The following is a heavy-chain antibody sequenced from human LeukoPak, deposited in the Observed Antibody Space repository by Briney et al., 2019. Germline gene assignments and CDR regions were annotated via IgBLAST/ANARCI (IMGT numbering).Heavy chain of an antibody. CDR2: IRHDESNK. CDR3: AKDPSTVVAATPDYFDY. D-gene: IGHD2-15*01. Sequence: QTGGSLRLSCLASGFSFNNFGMHWVRQTPGKGLEWVAFIRHDESNKYYADSLKGRSTISRDNSKNTVYLQLNSLRDEDTAVYYCAKDPSTVVAATPDYFDYWGQGTLVTVSS. CDR1: GFSFNNFG. J-gene: IGHJ4*02. V-gene: IGHV3-30*02.